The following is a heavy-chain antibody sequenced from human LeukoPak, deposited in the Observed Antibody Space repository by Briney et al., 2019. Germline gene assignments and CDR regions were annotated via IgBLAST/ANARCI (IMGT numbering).Heavy chain of an antibody. V-gene: IGHV4-4*07. CDR1: GGSISSYY. CDR3: ARVGLRAAYFDY. D-gene: IGHD2-15*01. CDR2: IYTSGST. Sequence: PSETLSLTCTVSGGSISSYYWSWLRQPAGKGLEWIGRIYTSGSTGYNPSLKSRVTMSVDTSKNQFSLKLSSVTAADTAVYYCARVGLRAAYFDYWGQGTLVTVSS. J-gene: IGHJ4*02.